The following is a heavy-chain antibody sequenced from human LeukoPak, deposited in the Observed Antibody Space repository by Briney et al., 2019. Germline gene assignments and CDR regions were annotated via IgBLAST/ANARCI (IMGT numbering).Heavy chain of an antibody. Sequence: GESLKISRQGSGYSFTSYWIGWVRQIPGKGLEWMGIIYPGDSDTRYSPSFQGQVTISADKSISTAYLQWSSPKASDTAMYYCARGGYSGYDPIDYWGQGTLVTVSS. CDR2: IYPGDSDT. J-gene: IGHJ4*02. V-gene: IGHV5-51*01. D-gene: IGHD5-12*01. CDR1: GYSFTSYW. CDR3: ARGGYSGYDPIDY.